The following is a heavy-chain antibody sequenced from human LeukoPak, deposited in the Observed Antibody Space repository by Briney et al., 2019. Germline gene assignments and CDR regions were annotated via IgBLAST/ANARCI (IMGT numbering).Heavy chain of an antibody. J-gene: IGHJ3*02. Sequence: HFGGSLRLSCAASGFTFSSYAMSWVRQAPGKGLEWVSAISGSGGSTYYADSVKGRFTISRDNSKNTLYLQMNSLRAEDTAVYYCANNNDYGDYCDAFDIWGQGTMVTVSS. V-gene: IGHV3-23*01. CDR3: ANNNDYGDYCDAFDI. CDR2: ISGSGGST. CDR1: GFTFSSYA. D-gene: IGHD4-17*01.